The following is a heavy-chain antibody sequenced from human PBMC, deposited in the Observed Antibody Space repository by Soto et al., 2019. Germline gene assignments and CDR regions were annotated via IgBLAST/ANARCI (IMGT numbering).Heavy chain of an antibody. Sequence: QVQLVESGGGVVQPGRSLRLSCAASGFTFSNYGMHWVRQAPGKGLEWVAVKSYHASDKYYADSVKGRFTISRDNSKNTLYLQMDSLRAEDTAVYYCAKDHLTTTVTTVGYWGQGTLVTVSS. CDR2: KSYHASDK. D-gene: IGHD4-17*01. CDR1: GFTFSNYG. J-gene: IGHJ4*02. V-gene: IGHV3-30*18. CDR3: AKDHLTTTVTTVGY.